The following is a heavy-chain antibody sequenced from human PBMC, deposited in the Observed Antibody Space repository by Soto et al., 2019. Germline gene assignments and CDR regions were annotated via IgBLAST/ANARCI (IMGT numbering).Heavy chain of an antibody. D-gene: IGHD1-1*01. V-gene: IGHV3-74*01. CDR2: INDYGTTI. CDR1: GFTPGNYW. CDR3: ARGGLEPFDY. Sequence: PRVSCAASGFTPGNYWMHWVRQAPGKGLVWVSRINDYGTTINYAESVEGRFIISRDDAKSEVYLQMNNLRAEDSAVYYCARGGLEPFDYWGQGALVTVSS. J-gene: IGHJ4*02.